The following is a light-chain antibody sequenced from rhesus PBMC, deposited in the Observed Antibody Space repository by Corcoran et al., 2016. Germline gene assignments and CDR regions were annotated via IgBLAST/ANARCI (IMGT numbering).Light chain of an antibody. CDR2: FAS. Sequence: DIVMTQSADSLAVSLGEKVTLNCKSSQSLLYSSNNTSYLAWYQQKPGQAPKLLIYFASTRDSGGPNRLSGSGCGTHLNLPISGLQAEDVAFYYCQHYYSSPLTFGQGTKVEIK. J-gene: IGKJ1*01. V-gene: IGKV4-1*01. CDR1: QSLLYSSNNTSY. CDR3: QHYYSSPLT.